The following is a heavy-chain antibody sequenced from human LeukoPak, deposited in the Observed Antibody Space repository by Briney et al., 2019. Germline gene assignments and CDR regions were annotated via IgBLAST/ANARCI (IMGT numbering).Heavy chain of an antibody. Sequence: SETLSLTCTVSGGSISSSSYYWGWIRQPPGKGLEWIGSIYYSGSTYYNPSLKSRVTISVDTSKNQFSLKLSSVTAADTAVYYCVRDYKVPAAGNYWGQGTLVTVSS. J-gene: IGHJ4*02. CDR1: GGSISSSSYY. CDR2: IYYSGST. D-gene: IGHD6-13*01. V-gene: IGHV4-39*07. CDR3: VRDYKVPAAGNY.